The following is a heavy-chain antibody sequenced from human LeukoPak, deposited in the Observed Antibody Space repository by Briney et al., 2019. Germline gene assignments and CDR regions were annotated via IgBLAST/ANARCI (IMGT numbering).Heavy chain of an antibody. D-gene: IGHD1-1*01. CDR3: ARDPHIHNWNDPKKLNWFDP. CDR2: ISSSGSTI. Sequence: GGSLRLSCAASGFTFSDYYMSWIRQAPGKGLEWVSYISSSGSTIYYADSVKGRFTISRDNAKNSLYLQMNSLRAEDTAVYYCARDPHIHNWNDPKKLNWFDPWGQGTLVTVSS. V-gene: IGHV3-11*01. J-gene: IGHJ5*02. CDR1: GFTFSDYY.